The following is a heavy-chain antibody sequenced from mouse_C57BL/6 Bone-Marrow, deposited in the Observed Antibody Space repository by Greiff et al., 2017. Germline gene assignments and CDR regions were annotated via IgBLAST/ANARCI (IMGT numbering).Heavy chain of an antibody. CDR2: ISDGGSYT. J-gene: IGHJ2*01. CDR1: GFTFSSYA. CDR3: ASTFYFDY. Sequence: GMLVESGGGLVKPGGSLKLSCAASGFTFSSYAMSWVRQTPEKRLEWVATISDGGSYTYYPDNVKGRFTISRDNAKNNLYLQMSHLKSEDTAMYYCASTFYFDYWGQGTTLTVSS. V-gene: IGHV5-4*03.